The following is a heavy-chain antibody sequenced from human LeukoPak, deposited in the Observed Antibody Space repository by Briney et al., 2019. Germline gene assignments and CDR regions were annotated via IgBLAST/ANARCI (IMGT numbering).Heavy chain of an antibody. V-gene: IGHV1-69*01. Sequence: SVKVSCKASGGTFSSYAISWVRQAPGQGLEWMGGIVPIFGTSNYAQKFQGRVTITAEEAKTTAYMELSSLRSEDTAIYYCARAGGFCSGGSCYSWFDPWGQGTLVTVSS. CDR2: IVPIFGTS. CDR3: ARAGGFCSGGSCYSWFDP. D-gene: IGHD2-15*01. CDR1: GGTFSSYA. J-gene: IGHJ5*02.